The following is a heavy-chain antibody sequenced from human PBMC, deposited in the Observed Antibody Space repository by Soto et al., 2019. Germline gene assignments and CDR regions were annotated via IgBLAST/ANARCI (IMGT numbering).Heavy chain of an antibody. J-gene: IGHJ4*02. CDR3: AREDVVVVAATSGNYFDY. D-gene: IGHD2-15*01. Sequence: SVKVSCKASGGTFGSYAISWVRQAPGQGLEWMGGIIPIFGTANYAQKFQGRVTITADESTSTAYMELSSLRSEDTAVYYCAREDVVVVAATSGNYFDYWGQGTLVTVSS. CDR1: GGTFGSYA. V-gene: IGHV1-69*13. CDR2: IIPIFGTA.